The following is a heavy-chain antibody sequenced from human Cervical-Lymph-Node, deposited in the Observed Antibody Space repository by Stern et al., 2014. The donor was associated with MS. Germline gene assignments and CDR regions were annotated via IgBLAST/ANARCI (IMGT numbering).Heavy chain of an antibody. V-gene: IGHV3-30*18. CDR1: GFTFSSYV. J-gene: IGHJ6*02. CDR2: ISIDGTNE. CDR3: AKEGAVLVKSYGLDV. Sequence: VQLVESGGGVVQPGKSLRLSCAAAGFTFSSYVMYWVRQAPGKGLEWVAVISIDGTNEYYADPVKGRFTISRDNSKNTLFLQMNSLRAEDTAVYYCAKEGAVLVKSYGLDVWGQGTTVTVS. D-gene: IGHD2-21*01.